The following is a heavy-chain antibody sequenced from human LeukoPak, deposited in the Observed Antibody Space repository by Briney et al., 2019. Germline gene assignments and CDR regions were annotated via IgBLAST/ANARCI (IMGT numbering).Heavy chain of an antibody. J-gene: IGHJ4*02. CDR2: IGPTGSDR. V-gene: IGHV3-21*06. CDR3: ATETNGRHYDY. D-gene: IGHD1-14*01. Sequence: GGSLRLSCTASGLTFSTSGFDWVRQAPGKGLEWVASIGPTGSDRYHADSIRGRFTISRDNANNFLYLQMNSLRAEDTAVYYCATETNGRHYDYWGQGTLLTVSS. CDR1: GLTFSTSG.